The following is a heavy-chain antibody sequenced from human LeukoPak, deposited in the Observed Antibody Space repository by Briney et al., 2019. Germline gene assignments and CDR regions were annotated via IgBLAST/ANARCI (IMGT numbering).Heavy chain of an antibody. D-gene: IGHD6-19*01. CDR1: GFIFSNYS. V-gene: IGHV3-48*04. J-gene: IGHJ4*02. CDR2: ISTTGSSI. CDR3: ARVQRGIAVALDY. Sequence: GGSLRLSCVASGFIFSNYSMNWVRQAPGKGLEWVSYISTTGSSIYYADSVKGRFTISRDNVKNLLYLQMNSLRAEDTAVYYCARVQRGIAVALDYWGQGTLATVSS.